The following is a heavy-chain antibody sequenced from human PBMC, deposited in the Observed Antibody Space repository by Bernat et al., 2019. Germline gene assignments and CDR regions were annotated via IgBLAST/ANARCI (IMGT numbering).Heavy chain of an antibody. J-gene: IGHJ6*02. D-gene: IGHD4-17*01. Sequence: QVQLVEPGGGVVQPGRFLRLPCAASGFTFSSYGMHWVRQAPGKGLEWVAVIWYDGSNKYYADSVKGRFTISRDNSKNTLYLQMNSLRAEDTAVYYCARTTGTTIYYGMDVWGQGTTVTVSS. V-gene: IGHV3-33*01. CDR2: IWYDGSNK. CDR1: GFTFSSYG. CDR3: ARTTGTTIYYGMDV.